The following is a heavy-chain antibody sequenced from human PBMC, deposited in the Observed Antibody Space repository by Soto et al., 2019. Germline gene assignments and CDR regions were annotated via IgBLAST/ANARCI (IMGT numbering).Heavy chain of an antibody. V-gene: IGHV3-21*01. D-gene: IGHD2-21*01. CDR3: ARSIRTHVDAFDI. CDR1: VFTFSSYS. J-gene: IGHJ3*02. CDR2: ISTSSSYI. Sequence: PVGSLRLSCAASVFTFSSYSMNCVRHSPGKWLEWLSFISTSSSYIYHADSVKGRFTISRDNAKNSLYLQMNSLRAEDTAVYYCARSIRTHVDAFDIWGQATMVTVSS.